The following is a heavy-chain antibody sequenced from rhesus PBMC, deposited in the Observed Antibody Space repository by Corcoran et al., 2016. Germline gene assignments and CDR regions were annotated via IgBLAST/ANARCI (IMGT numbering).Heavy chain of an antibody. D-gene: IGHD5-24*01. Sequence: QLQLQESGPGLVKPSETLSLTCAVSGGSISSNYWSWTRQPPGKGLEWIGRISGMGASTDYTPSLRSRVTISTDTSKNQFSLKLSSVTAADTAVYYCARVKGRYSGYSFYFDYWGQGVLVTVSS. J-gene: IGHJ4*01. V-gene: IGHV4-173*01. CDR3: ARVKGRYSGYSFYFDY. CDR2: ISGMGAST. CDR1: GGSISSNY.